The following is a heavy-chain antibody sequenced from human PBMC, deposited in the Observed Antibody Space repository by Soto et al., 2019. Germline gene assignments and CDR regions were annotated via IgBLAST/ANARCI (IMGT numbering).Heavy chain of an antibody. CDR2: ISGSGGST. V-gene: IGHV3-23*01. J-gene: IGHJ5*02. CDR1: GFIFSSNA. CDR3: ASHGYGSGWWKFDP. Sequence: EVQLLESGGGLVQPGGSLRLSCAASGFIFSSNAMSWVRQAPGKGLEWVSAISGSGGSTYYADSVKSRFTISRDNSKNTLDLQMNSLRAEDTAVYYCASHGYGSGWWKFDPWGKGILVTVSS. D-gene: IGHD6-19*01.